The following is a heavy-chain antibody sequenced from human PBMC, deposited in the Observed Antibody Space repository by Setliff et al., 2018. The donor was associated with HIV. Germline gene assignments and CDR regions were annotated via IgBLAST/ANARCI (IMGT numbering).Heavy chain of an antibody. J-gene: IGHJ3*02. CDR2: IYYSGNT. Sequence: KTSETLSLTCTVSGGSISSSTYYWGWIRQPPGKGLEWIGTIYYSGNTYYNPSLKSRVTISVDTYNNQISLKLSSVTAAATAVYYCARLHDYGDKDAFDIWGQGTMVTVSS. V-gene: IGHV4-39*01. D-gene: IGHD4-17*01. CDR3: ARLHDYGDKDAFDI. CDR1: GGSISSSTYY.